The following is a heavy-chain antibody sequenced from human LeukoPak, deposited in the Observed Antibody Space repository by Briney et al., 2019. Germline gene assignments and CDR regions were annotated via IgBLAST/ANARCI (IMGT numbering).Heavy chain of an antibody. CDR3: ARVKSGSYYPIDY. J-gene: IGHJ4*02. CDR1: GFTFSNSW. D-gene: IGHD1-26*01. CDR2: INTDGTGT. Sequence: PGGSLRLSCAASGFTFSNSWMHWVRQTPGKGLVWVSRINTDGTGTSYADSVKGRFTISRDGAKNTLYLQMSGLRAEDTAVYYCARVKSGSYYPIDYWGQGTLVTVSS. V-gene: IGHV3-74*01.